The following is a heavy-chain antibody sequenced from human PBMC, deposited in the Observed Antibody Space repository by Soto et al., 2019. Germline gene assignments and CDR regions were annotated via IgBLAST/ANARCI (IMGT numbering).Heavy chain of an antibody. J-gene: IGHJ5*02. CDR3: AKDGEGLYYYDSSGPKSWFDA. D-gene: IGHD3-22*01. V-gene: IGHV3-30*18. CDR2: ISYDGSNK. Sequence: GGSLRLSCAASGFTFRRYGIHFFRHAPCKGLEWVAIISYDGSNKYYADSVKGRFTISRDDSKNTLYLQMNSLRAEDTAVYYCAKDGEGLYYYDSSGPKSWFDAWGQGTLVTVSS. CDR1: GFTFRRYG.